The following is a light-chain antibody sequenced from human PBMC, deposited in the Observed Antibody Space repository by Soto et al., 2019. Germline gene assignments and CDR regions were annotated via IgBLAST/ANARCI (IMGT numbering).Light chain of an antibody. Sequence: DIQMPQSPSSLSASVGDRVTITCRASQSISSYLYWYQQKPGRAPKLLIYDASNLEAGVPSRFRGSGSGTDFTFTISRLQPEDIATYYCQQYENLPTFGQGTRLEIK. CDR1: QSISSY. CDR3: QQYENLPT. CDR2: DAS. J-gene: IGKJ5*01. V-gene: IGKV1-33*01.